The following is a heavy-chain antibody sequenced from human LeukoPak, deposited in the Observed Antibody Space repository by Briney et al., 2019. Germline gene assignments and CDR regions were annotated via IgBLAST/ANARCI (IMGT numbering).Heavy chain of an antibody. V-gene: IGHV1-18*01. Sequence: GASVNVSCTASGYTFTTYGISWVRQAPGQGLEWMGWISAHNGNTNYAQKLQGRVTMTTDTPTSTAYMELRSLRSDDTAVYYCARQCGSLCPFDYWGQGTLVTVSS. J-gene: IGHJ4*02. CDR2: ISAHNGNT. CDR1: GYTFTTYG. D-gene: IGHD1-26*01. CDR3: ARQCGSLCPFDY.